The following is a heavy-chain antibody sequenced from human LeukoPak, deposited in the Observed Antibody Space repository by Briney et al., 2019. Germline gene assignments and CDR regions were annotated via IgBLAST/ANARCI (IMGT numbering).Heavy chain of an antibody. CDR2: ISGSGGST. D-gene: IGHD3-10*01. CDR1: GFTFSSYA. V-gene: IGHV3-23*01. CDR3: AKAGYGSGTNWFDP. Sequence: PGGSLRLSCAASGFTFSSYAMSWVRQAPGKGLEWVSAISGSGGSTYYADSVKGRLTISRDNSKNTLYLQMNSLRAEDTAVYYCAKAGYGSGTNWFDPWGQGTLVTVSS. J-gene: IGHJ5*02.